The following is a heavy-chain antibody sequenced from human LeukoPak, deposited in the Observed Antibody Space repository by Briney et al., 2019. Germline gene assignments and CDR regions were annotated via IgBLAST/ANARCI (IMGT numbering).Heavy chain of an antibody. CDR1: GFTFSGSA. CDR2: IRSKANSYAT. J-gene: IGHJ6*03. V-gene: IGHV3-73*01. CDR3: ARGKKAAPIVVVPAAIPDPPYYYYMDV. Sequence: PGGSLRLSCAASGFTFSGSAMHWVRQASGKGLEWVGRIRSKANSYATAYAASVKGRFTISRDDSKNTAYLQMNSLKTEDTAVYYCARGKKAAPIVVVPAAIPDPPYYYYMDVWGKGTTVTVSS. D-gene: IGHD2-2*01.